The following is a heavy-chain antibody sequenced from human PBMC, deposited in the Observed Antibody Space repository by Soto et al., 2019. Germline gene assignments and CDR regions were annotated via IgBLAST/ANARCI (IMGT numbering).Heavy chain of an antibody. J-gene: IGHJ3*02. D-gene: IGHD4-17*01. CDR1: GFTFSSYG. Sequence: GGSLRLSCAASGFTFSSYGMHWVRQAPGKGLEWVAVIWYDGSNKYYADSVKGRFTISRDNSKNTLYLQMNSLRAEDTAVYYCARDGLKATVTMLNAFDIWGQGTMVTVSS. CDR2: IWYDGSNK. V-gene: IGHV3-33*01. CDR3: ARDGLKATVTMLNAFDI.